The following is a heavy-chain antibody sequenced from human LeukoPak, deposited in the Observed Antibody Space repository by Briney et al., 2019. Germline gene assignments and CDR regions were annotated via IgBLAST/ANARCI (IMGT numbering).Heavy chain of an antibody. Sequence: GASVKVSCKASGYTFTSYGISWVRQAPGQGLEWMGWISAYNGNTNYAQKLQGRVTMTTDTSTSTAYMELSRLRSDDTAVYYCARDMIKRESGYDPEEYYYYYYGMDVWGQGTTVTVSS. CDR3: ARDMIKRESGYDPEEYYYYYYGMDV. J-gene: IGHJ6*02. V-gene: IGHV1-18*01. D-gene: IGHD5-12*01. CDR2: ISAYNGNT. CDR1: GYTFTSYG.